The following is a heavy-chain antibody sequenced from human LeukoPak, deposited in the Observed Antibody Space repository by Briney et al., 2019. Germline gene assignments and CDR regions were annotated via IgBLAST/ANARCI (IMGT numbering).Heavy chain of an antibody. CDR2: IMPLFGTA. J-gene: IGHJ5*02. CDR3: ARDVHGDYGSGWFDP. V-gene: IGHV1-69*05. D-gene: IGHD4-17*01. Sequence: WVKVSCKTSGGTFNNSAISWVRQAPGQGLEWLGGIMPLFGTAGYAQKFQGRVTITKDESTRTVYLELTSLTSDDTAVYYCARDVHGDYGSGWFDPWGQGTLVSVSS. CDR1: GGTFNNSA.